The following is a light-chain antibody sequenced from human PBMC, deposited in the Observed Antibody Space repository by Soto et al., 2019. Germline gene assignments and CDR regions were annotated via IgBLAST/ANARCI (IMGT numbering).Light chain of an antibody. J-gene: IGKJ5*01. V-gene: IGKV3-20*01. CDR3: QQDGRSPLT. CDR1: QSVSTRY. CDR2: GAS. Sequence: EIVLTHSPCTLSVSPAERATLSCSASQSVSTRYLAWYQQKAGQAPRLLIYGASSRATDIPDRFSGSGSGTDFTLTISRLEPEDFAVYYCQQDGRSPLTVGQGTRLEVK.